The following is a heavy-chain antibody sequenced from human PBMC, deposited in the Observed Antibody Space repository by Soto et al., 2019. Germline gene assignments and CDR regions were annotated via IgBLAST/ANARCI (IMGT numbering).Heavy chain of an antibody. CDR1: GGSISSGGYS. V-gene: IGHV4-30-2*01. CDR2: IYHSGTT. D-gene: IGHD1-1*01. CDR3: ARFSLPGTNLYYFDS. Sequence: QLQLQESGSRLVKPSQTLSLTCDVSGGSISSGGYSWSWIRQPPGEGLEWIGYIYHSGTTYYNPSLKSRVTMSLDRSKNQVSLRLTSVTAADTAVYYCARFSLPGTNLYYFDSWGQGTLVTVSS. J-gene: IGHJ4*02.